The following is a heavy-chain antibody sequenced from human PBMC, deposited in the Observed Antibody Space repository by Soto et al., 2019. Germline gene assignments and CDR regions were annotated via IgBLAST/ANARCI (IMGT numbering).Heavy chain of an antibody. CDR3: ARDPSYGPYYYGMDV. CDR1: GFTFSSYV. J-gene: IGHJ6*02. Sequence: QVQLVESGGGVVQPGRSLRLSCAASGFTFSSYVMHWVRQAPGKGLEWVAVISYDGSNKYYADSVKGRFTISRDNSKNTLYLQMTSLRAEDTAVYYCARDPSYGPYYYGMDVWGQGTTVTVSS. CDR2: ISYDGSNK. V-gene: IGHV3-30-3*01. D-gene: IGHD3-16*01.